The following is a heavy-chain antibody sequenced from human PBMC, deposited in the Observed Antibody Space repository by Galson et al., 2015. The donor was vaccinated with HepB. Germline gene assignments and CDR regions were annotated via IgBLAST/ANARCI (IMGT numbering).Heavy chain of an antibody. Sequence: SLRLSCAASGFTVSSNYMSCVRQAPGKGLEWVAVISDDGSNTYYADSVKGRLTISRDNSKNTLYLQMNSLRAEDTAVYYCAREGFTIFGVVKGFDYRGQGTLVTVSS. J-gene: IGHJ4*02. CDR2: ISDDGSNT. CDR1: GFTVSSNY. V-gene: IGHV3-30-3*01. CDR3: AREGFTIFGVVKGFDY. D-gene: IGHD3-3*01.